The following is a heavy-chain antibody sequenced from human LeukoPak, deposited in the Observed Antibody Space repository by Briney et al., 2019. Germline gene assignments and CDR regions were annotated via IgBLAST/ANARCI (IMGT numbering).Heavy chain of an antibody. J-gene: IGHJ4*02. CDR2: IYYSGST. V-gene: IGHV4-59*01. CDR1: GGSISSYY. Sequence: SETLSLTCTVSGGSISSYYWSWIRQPPVKGLEWIGYIYYSGSTNYNPSLKSRVTISVDTSKNQFSLKLSSVTAADTAVYYCARDTAAAGSGFDYWGQGTLVTVSS. CDR3: ARDTAAAGSGFDY. D-gene: IGHD6-13*01.